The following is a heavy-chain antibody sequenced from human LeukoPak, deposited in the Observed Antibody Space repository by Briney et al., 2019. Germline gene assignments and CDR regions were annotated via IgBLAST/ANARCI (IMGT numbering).Heavy chain of an antibody. CDR1: GGSLRSSSYY. Sequence: PSETLSLTCTVSGGSLRSSSYYWGWTRHPPGKGLEWIGNTYYGGDTYYNPSLKSRVTISVDTSKNQFSLELNSVTAADTAVYYCAAAFDYWGQGILVTVSS. J-gene: IGHJ4*02. CDR3: AAAFDY. CDR2: TYYGGDT. D-gene: IGHD6-25*01. V-gene: IGHV4-39*01.